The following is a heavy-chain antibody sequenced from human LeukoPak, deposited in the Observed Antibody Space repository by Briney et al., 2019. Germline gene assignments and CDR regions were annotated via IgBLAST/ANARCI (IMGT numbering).Heavy chain of an antibody. Sequence: GGSLRLSCEASIHTLKQYWMHWVRQAPGKGLVWVSRIIGDGSDIAYADSVKGRFTVSRDNAKNILFLQVSKPRVQESAIYYCARDAYTTTSNWLDPWGQGTPVTVSS. CDR1: IHTLKQYW. D-gene: IGHD4-17*01. J-gene: IGHJ5*02. CDR3: ARDAYTTTSNWLDP. CDR2: IIGDGSDI. V-gene: IGHV3-74*01.